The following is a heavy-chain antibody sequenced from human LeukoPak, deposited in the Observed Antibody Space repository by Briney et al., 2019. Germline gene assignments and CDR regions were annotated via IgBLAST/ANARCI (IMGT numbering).Heavy chain of an antibody. V-gene: IGHV4-4*02. J-gene: IGHJ4*02. CDR1: GGSISSSNW. CDR3: ARETPDSSSWTAFDF. Sequence: PSETLSLTCAVSGGSISSSNWWSWVRQPPGKGLEWIGEIYHSGSTNYNPSLKSRVTISVDKSKNQFSLKLSSVTAADTAVYYCARETPDSSSWTAFDFWGQGTPVTVSS. CDR2: IYHSGST. D-gene: IGHD6-13*01.